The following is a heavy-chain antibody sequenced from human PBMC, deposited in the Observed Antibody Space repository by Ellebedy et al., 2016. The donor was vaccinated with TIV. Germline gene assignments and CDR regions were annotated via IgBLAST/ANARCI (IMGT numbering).Heavy chain of an antibody. J-gene: IGHJ4*02. V-gene: IGHV3-64D*06. CDR1: GFTFSSYV. CDR2: MSSNGGST. CDR3: ARDRDGHYFDY. D-gene: IGHD5-24*01. Sequence: GESLKISXSASGFTFSSYVMHWVRQAPGKGLEYVSAMSSNGGSTYYADSVKGRFTISRDNSKNTLYLQMSSLRAEDTAVYYCARDRDGHYFDYWGQGTLVTVSS.